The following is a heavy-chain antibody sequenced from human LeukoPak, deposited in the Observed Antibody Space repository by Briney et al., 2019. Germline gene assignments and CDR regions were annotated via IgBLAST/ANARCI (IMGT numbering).Heavy chain of an antibody. J-gene: IGHJ1*01. CDR2: IYTSGST. Sequence: SETLSLTCTVSGVSISIYYWSWLQQPAGKGLEWLGRIYTSGSTNYNPSLNSRVTMSVDTSKNPFSLYLSSVTAADTAVYYCARATEYSGNFRGPEYFQHWGQGTLVTVSS. CDR1: GVSISIYY. CDR3: ARATEYSGNFRGPEYFQH. D-gene: IGHD1-26*01. V-gene: IGHV4-4*07.